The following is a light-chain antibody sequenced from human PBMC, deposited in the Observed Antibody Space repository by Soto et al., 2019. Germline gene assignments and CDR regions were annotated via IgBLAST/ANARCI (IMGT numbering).Light chain of an antibody. CDR2: GAS. V-gene: IGKV3-20*01. Sequence: EIVFTPSRATLSLSPRKRATLSCRASQSVSSTYLIWYQQKPGQAPRLLIYGASIRAAGIPDRFSGSGSGADFTLTISRLEPEDFAVYFCQQYVTAPQTFGQGTKVDIK. CDR1: QSVSSTY. CDR3: QQYVTAPQT. J-gene: IGKJ1*01.